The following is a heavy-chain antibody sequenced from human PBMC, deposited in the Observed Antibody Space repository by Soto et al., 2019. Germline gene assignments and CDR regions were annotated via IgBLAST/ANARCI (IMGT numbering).Heavy chain of an antibody. V-gene: IGHV5-51*01. J-gene: IGHJ6*02. CDR3: ARGDYYYGSGRAYYYYYGMDV. Sequence: GESLKISCKGSGYSFTSYWIGWVRQMPGKGLEWMGIIYPGDSDTRYSPSFQGQVTISADKSISTAYLQWSSLKASDTAMYYCARGDYYYGSGRAYYYYYGMDVWGQGTTVTVS. CDR1: GYSFTSYW. CDR2: IYPGDSDT. D-gene: IGHD3-10*01.